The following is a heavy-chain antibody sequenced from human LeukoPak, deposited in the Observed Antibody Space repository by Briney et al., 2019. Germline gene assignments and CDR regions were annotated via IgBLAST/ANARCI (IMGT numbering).Heavy chain of an antibody. CDR2: IYYSGSI. CDR3: ARAGNYYYSSGYYSHFDY. CDR1: GASISSYY. V-gene: IGHV4-59*01. D-gene: IGHD3-22*01. J-gene: IGHJ4*02. Sequence: SETLSLTCTVSGASISSYYWSWIRQPPGKGLEWIGDIYYSGSIKYNPSLKSRVTMSVDTSKNQFSLKLSSATAADTAVYYCARAGNYYYSSGYYSHFDYWGQGTLVTVSS.